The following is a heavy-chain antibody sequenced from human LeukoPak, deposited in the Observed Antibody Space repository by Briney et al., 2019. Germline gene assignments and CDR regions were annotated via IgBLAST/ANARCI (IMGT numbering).Heavy chain of an antibody. J-gene: IGHJ4*02. CDR2: IYDRSST. Sequence: PGGSLRLSCAASGFTVTNNYMSWVRQAPGEGLEWVSVIYDRSSTYYADAVKGRFTISRDNSKNTLYLQMNSLRADDTAVYYCAREASGSYFHDWGQGTLVTVSS. V-gene: IGHV3-53*01. D-gene: IGHD1-26*01. CDR3: AREASGSYFHD. CDR1: GFTVTNNY.